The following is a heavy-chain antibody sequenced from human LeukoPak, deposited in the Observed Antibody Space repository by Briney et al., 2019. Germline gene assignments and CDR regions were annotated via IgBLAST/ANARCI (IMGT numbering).Heavy chain of an antibody. D-gene: IGHD2-2*01. J-gene: IGHJ6*03. CDR2: ISGSGGST. CDR1: GFTFNNYA. V-gene: IGHV3-23*01. CDR3: AKDGGYCSSTSCYPYYYYMDV. Sequence: GGSLRLSCAASGFTFNNYAMSWVRQAPGKGLEWVSAISGSGGSTYYADSVKGRFTISRDNSKNTLYLQMNSLRAEDTAVYYCAKDGGYCSSTSCYPYYYYMDVWGKGTTVTVSS.